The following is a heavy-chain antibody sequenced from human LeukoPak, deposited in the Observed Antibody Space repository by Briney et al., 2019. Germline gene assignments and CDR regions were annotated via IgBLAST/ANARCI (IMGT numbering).Heavy chain of an antibody. Sequence: GGSLRLSCAASGFTFRSYWMSWVREALGKGQVWVANIKQDGGETFYVDSVKDRFTISRDNAKNSLYLQMNSLRVEDTAVYYCARDPYIGRYGAFDVWGQGTMVTVSS. CDR1: GFTFRSYW. D-gene: IGHD1-26*01. CDR2: IKQDGGET. J-gene: IGHJ3*01. CDR3: ARDPYIGRYGAFDV. V-gene: IGHV3-7*01.